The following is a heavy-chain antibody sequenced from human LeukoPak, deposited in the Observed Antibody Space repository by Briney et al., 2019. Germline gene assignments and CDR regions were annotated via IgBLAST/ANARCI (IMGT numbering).Heavy chain of an antibody. CDR3: AREARAYCGGDCYSFAY. D-gene: IGHD2-21*02. J-gene: IGHJ4*02. CDR2: ISYDGSNK. CDR1: GFTFSSYA. V-gene: IGHV3-30*04. Sequence: PGGSLRLSCAASGFTFSSYAMHWVRQAPGKGLEWVAVISYDGSNKYYADSVKGRFTISRDNSKNTLYLQMNGLRAEDTAVYYCAREARAYCGGDCYSFAYWGQGTLVTVSS.